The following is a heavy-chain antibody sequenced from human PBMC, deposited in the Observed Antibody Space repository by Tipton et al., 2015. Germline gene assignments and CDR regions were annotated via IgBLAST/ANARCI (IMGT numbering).Heavy chain of an antibody. CDR3: ARGSHYYYDRGFDY. Sequence: TLSLTCTVSGGSISSGVYFWSWIRQHPGKGLEWIGYIYYSGRTYYNPSLKSRVTISVDTSKNQFSLRLSSVTAADTAVYYCARGSHYYYDRGFDYWGQGTLVTVSS. CDR1: GGSISSGVYF. V-gene: IGHV4-31*03. D-gene: IGHD3-22*01. J-gene: IGHJ4*02. CDR2: IYYSGRT.